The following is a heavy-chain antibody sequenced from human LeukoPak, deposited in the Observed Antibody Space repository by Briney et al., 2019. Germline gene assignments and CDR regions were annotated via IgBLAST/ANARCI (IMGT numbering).Heavy chain of an antibody. D-gene: IGHD2-2*02. CDR2: INHSGST. CDR3: AARSPGYCSSTSCYRDYYYYGMDV. Sequence: SSETLSLTCAVYGGSFSGYYWSWIRQPPGKGLEWIGEINHSGSTNYNPSLKSRVTISVDTSKNQLSLKLSSVTAADTAVYYCAARSPGYCSSTSCYRDYYYYGMDVWGQGTTVTVSS. J-gene: IGHJ6*02. V-gene: IGHV4-34*01. CDR1: GGSFSGYY.